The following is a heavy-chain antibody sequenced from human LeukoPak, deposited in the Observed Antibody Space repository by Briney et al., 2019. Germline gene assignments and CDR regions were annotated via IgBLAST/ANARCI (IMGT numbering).Heavy chain of an antibody. CDR2: ISGSGGST. J-gene: IGHJ4*01. Sequence: GGSLRLSCAASGFTFSSYAMSWVRQAPGKGLEWVSAISGSGGSTYYADSVKGWFTISRDNSKNTLYLQMNSLRAEDTAVYYCAXDXYSXXGNYYXXXXYWGXXXXVTX. V-gene: IGHV3-23*01. CDR1: GFTFSSYA. CDR3: AXDXYSXXGNYYXXXXY. D-gene: IGHD3-10*01.